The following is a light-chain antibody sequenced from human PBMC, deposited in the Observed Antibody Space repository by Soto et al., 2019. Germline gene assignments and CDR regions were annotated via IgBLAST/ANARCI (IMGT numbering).Light chain of an antibody. V-gene: IGLV2-14*01. CDR2: GVT. Sequence: QSALTQPTSVSGSPGQSISISCIGTSNDIGDSNFVSWYRQYPGGAPKLLLYGVTYRPSVVSTRFSGSKSGNTASLSISGLQADDEADYYCSSYTSLNTVIFGGGTKLTVL. J-gene: IGLJ2*01. CDR1: SNDIGDSNF. CDR3: SSYTSLNTVI.